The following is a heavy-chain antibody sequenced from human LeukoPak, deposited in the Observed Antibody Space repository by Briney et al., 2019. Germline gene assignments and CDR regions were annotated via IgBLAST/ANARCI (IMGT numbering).Heavy chain of an antibody. Sequence: GGSLRLSCAASGVTFSGYSMNWVRQAPGKGLEWVSAITATSLHIYYADSVKGRFTISRDNAKNSLYLQMSSLRAEDTAVYYCARYVISGLWYFDIWGQGTMVTVSS. CDR1: GVTFSGYS. CDR3: ARYVISGLWYFDI. V-gene: IGHV3-21*01. CDR2: ITATSLHI. J-gene: IGHJ3*02. D-gene: IGHD3-22*01.